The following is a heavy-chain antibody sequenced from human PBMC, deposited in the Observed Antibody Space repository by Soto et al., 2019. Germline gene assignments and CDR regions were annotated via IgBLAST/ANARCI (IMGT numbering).Heavy chain of an antibody. CDR1: GFTFSRYA. V-gene: IGHV3-23*01. J-gene: IGHJ4*02. CDR3: AREVADSSSWDTIGY. CDR2: ISGSGGST. D-gene: IGHD6-13*01. Sequence: EVQLLESGGGLVQPGGSLRLSCAASGFTFSRYAMSWVRQAPGKGLEWVSAISGSGGSTYYADSVKGRFTTSRDNSKNRLFLQMNSRRAKDTAVYYWAREVADSSSWDTIGYWGQGTLVTVSP.